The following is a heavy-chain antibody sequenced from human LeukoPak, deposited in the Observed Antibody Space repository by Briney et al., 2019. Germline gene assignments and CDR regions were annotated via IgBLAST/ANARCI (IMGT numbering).Heavy chain of an antibody. V-gene: IGHV3-48*01. CDR2: ISSSRSTI. Sequence: PGGSLRLSCSASGFTFREYHMNWVRQAPGKGLEWIAYISSSRSTIYYADPVKGRFTISRDNAKNSLYLQMNSLRAEDTAVYYCARDISTSWGQGTLITVSS. CDR3: ARDISTS. J-gene: IGHJ5*02. D-gene: IGHD2/OR15-2a*01. CDR1: GFTFREYH.